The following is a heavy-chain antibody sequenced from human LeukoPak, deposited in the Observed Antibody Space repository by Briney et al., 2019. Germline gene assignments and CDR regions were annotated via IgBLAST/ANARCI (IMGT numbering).Heavy chain of an antibody. CDR1: GGSISSYY. Sequence: SETLSLTCTVSGGSISSYYWGWIRQPPGKGLEWIGSIYQSGSTYYNPSLKSRVTISVDTSKNQLSLKLTSVTAADTAVYYCAAYCSGGSCYSDSDYWGQGTLVTVSS. CDR2: IYQSGST. D-gene: IGHD2-15*01. V-gene: IGHV4-38-2*02. J-gene: IGHJ4*02. CDR3: AAYCSGGSCYSDSDY.